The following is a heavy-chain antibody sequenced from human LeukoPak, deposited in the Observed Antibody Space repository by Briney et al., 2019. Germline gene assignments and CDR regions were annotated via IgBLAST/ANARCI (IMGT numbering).Heavy chain of an antibody. D-gene: IGHD2-2*02. CDR1: GGTFSSYA. Sequence: SVKVSCKASGGTFSSYAISWVRQAPGQGLEWMGRIIPIFGIANYAQKFQGRVTITADKSTSTAYMELSSLRSEDTAVYYCARDRDCSSTSCYTRYVQEGADYYYYGMDVWGQGTTVTVSS. J-gene: IGHJ6*02. V-gene: IGHV1-69*04. CDR3: ARDRDCSSTSCYTRYVQEGADYYYYGMDV. CDR2: IIPIFGIA.